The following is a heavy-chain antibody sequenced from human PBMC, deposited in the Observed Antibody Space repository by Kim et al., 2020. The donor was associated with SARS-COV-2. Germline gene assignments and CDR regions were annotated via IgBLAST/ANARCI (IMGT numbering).Heavy chain of an antibody. CDR3: ARGSGFDYYYDTSGHFYSFEY. CDR1: GFTFSNYA. CDR2: ISGSGYNT. V-gene: IGHV3-23*01. J-gene: IGHJ4*02. Sequence: GGSLRLSCAASGFTFSNYAMTWVRQAPGKGLEWVSSISGSGYNTYYADSVKGRFTISRDNSKNTLYLQMSSLRVDDTAVYYCARGSGFDYYYDTSGHFYSFEYWGQVTLVTVSS. D-gene: IGHD3-22*01.